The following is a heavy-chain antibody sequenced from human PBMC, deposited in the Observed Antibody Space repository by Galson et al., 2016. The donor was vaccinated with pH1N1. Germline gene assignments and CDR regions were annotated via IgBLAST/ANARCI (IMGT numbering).Heavy chain of an antibody. CDR1: GFTFSDYN. J-gene: IGHJ4*02. CDR3: ARVVGISSAPNDY. V-gene: IGHV3-21*01. Sequence: LRLSCAASGFTFSDYNMNWVRQAPGKGLEWVSSISSSGSFIYYADSLKGRVTISRNNAANSLFLQMNSLTPEDTAVYFCARVVGISSAPNDYWGQGVPVIVSS. D-gene: IGHD6-13*01. CDR2: ISSSGSFI.